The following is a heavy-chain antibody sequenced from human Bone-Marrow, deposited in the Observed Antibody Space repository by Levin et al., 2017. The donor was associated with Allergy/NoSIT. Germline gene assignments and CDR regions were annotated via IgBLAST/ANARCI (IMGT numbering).Heavy chain of an antibody. CDR2: IYYSGST. CDR3: ARRSSLEWLFDY. Sequence: PSETLSLTCTVSGGSISSSSYYWGWIRQPPGTGLEWIGSIYYSGSTYYNPSLKSRVTISVDTSKNQFSLKLSSVTAADTAVYYCARRSSLEWLFDYWGQGTLVTVSS. V-gene: IGHV4-39*01. CDR1: GGSISSSSYY. D-gene: IGHD3-3*01. J-gene: IGHJ4*02.